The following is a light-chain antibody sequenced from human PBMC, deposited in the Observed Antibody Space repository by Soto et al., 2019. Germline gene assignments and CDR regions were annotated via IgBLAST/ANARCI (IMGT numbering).Light chain of an antibody. V-gene: IGKV1-12*01. Sequence: DILMTQSPSSVSASVGDRVTITCRASQGISSWLDWYQQKPGKAPNLLIYAASSLQSGVPSRFSGSGSGTDFTLTISSLQPEDFATYYCQQSNSFPLTFGGGTKVDIK. J-gene: IGKJ4*01. CDR2: AAS. CDR3: QQSNSFPLT. CDR1: QGISSW.